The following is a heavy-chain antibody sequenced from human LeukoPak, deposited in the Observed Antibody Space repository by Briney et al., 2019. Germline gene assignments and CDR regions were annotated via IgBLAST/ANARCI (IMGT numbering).Heavy chain of an antibody. V-gene: IGHV4-34*01. D-gene: IGHD2-8*01. J-gene: IGHJ5*02. CDR2: INHSGST. CDR1: GGSFSGYY. Sequence: SETLSLTCAVYGGSFSGYYWSWIRQPPGKGLEWIGEINHSGSTNYNPSLKSRVTISVDTSKNQFSLKLSSVTAADTAVYYCARGEVLMVYATHWFDPWGQGTLVTVSS. CDR3: ARGEVLMVYATHWFDP.